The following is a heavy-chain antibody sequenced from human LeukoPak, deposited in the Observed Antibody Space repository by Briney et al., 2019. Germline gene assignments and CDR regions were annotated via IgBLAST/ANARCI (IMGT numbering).Heavy chain of an antibody. CDR3: ARSGSYSGPYVY. V-gene: IGHV4-4*07. D-gene: IGHD1-26*01. CDR1: GGSISSFY. CDR2: IYTSGST. Sequence: SETLSLTCTVSGGSISSFYWSWIRQPAGKGLEWIGRIYTSGSTNYNPSLKSRVTMSVDTSKNQFSLKLSSVSAADTAVYYCARSGSYSGPYVYWGQGTVVTVSS. J-gene: IGHJ4*02.